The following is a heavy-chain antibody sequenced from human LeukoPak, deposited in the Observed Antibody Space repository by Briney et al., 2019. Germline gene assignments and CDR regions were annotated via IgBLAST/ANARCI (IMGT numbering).Heavy chain of an antibody. CDR2: ISGKGGTT. CDR1: GFTFSRDA. J-gene: IGHJ4*02. D-gene: IGHD2-15*01. V-gene: IGHV3-23*01. CDR3: ARAAYCSGGSCYEDY. Sequence: GGSLGLSCAASGFTFSRDAMNWVRQAPGKGLEWVSIISGKGGTTYYADAVKGRFTISRDNSKNTLYLQINSLRVEDTAFYYCARAAYCSGGSCYEDYWGQGTLVTVSS.